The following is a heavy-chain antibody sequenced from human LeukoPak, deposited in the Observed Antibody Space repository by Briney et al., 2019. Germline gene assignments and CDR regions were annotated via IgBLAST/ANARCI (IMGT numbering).Heavy chain of an antibody. D-gene: IGHD5-12*01. CDR1: GINFRGYW. CDR2: MKQDGSEK. V-gene: IGHV3-7*01. J-gene: IGHJ4*02. Sequence: GGSLRLSCAVSGINFRGYWMAWVRQAPGKGLEWVANMKQDGSEKYYVDSVKGRFTISRDSAKNSLYLEMNSLRVEDTAVYYCARDLGHTGYDLYDYWGQGTLVTVSS. CDR3: ARDLGHTGYDLYDY.